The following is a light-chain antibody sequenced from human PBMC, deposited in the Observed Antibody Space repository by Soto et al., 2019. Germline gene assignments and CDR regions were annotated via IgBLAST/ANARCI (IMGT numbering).Light chain of an antibody. J-gene: IGLJ2*01. Sequence: QAVVTQEPSLTVSPGGTVTLTCGSSTGAVTSGLYPYWFQQKPGQAPMTLIYDTSNKHSWTPARFSGSLLGGKAALTLSGAQPEDEADYHCSSYTTIKTVVFGGGTKLTVL. CDR1: TGAVTSGLY. CDR2: DTS. V-gene: IGLV7-46*01. CDR3: SSYTTIKTVV.